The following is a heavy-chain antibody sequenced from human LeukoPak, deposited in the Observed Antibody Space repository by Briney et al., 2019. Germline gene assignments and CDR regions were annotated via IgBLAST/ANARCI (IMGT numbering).Heavy chain of an antibody. J-gene: IGHJ3*01. Sequence: ASVKVSCKASGYTFTSFAVHWVRQAPGHRLEWMGWINAGTGNRKYSQKFQDRVTITRETSATTAYMELSSLTSEDTAVYYCARGYYDSSGLSSSAFDLWGQGTMVTVSS. CDR2: INAGTGNR. V-gene: IGHV1-3*01. D-gene: IGHD3-22*01. CDR1: GYTFTSFA. CDR3: ARGYYDSSGLSSSAFDL.